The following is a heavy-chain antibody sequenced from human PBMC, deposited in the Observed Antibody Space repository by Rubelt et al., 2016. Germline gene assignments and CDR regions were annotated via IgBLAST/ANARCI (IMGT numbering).Heavy chain of an antibody. CDR2: ISGSGSHT. CDR1: GFTFSSHV. D-gene: IGHD2-15*01. V-gene: IGHV3-23*01. CDR3: AKEVEVLSAPPNPRWIYIDY. J-gene: IGHJ4*02. Sequence: RGVVQPGRSLGLSCEASGFTFSSHVMHWVRQAPGRGLEWVSAISGSGSHTYYADSVKGRFTISRDNSKNTLYLQMNSLIAEDTAVYFCAKEVEVLSAPPNPRWIYIDYWGQGTLVTVSS.